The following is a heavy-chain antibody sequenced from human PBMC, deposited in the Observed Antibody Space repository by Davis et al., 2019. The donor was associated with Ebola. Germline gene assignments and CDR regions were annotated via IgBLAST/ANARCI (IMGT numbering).Heavy chain of an antibody. CDR1: GGSISSYY. V-gene: IGHV4-59*05. D-gene: IGHD5-18*01. CDR2: IYYSGST. J-gene: IGHJ6*02. Sequence: PSETLSLTCTVSGGSISSYYWSWIRQPPGKGLEWIGSIYYSGSTYYNPSLKSRVTISVDTSKNQFSLKLSSVTAADTAVYYCARHEAMGNYYYYYGMDVWGQGTTVTVSS. CDR3: ARHEAMGNYYYYYGMDV.